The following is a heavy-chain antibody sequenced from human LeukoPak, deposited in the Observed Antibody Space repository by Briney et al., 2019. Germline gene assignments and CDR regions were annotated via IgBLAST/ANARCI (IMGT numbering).Heavy chain of an antibody. J-gene: IGHJ3*02. D-gene: IGHD3/OR15-3a*01. CDR2: IFYRGSI. CDR1: GGSISNYY. Sequence: SETLSLTCTVPGGSISNYYWSWIRQPPGKGLEWIGYIFYRGSIDYSPSLQSRVTISVDTSKNHLSLRLTPVTAADTAVYFCARGVVLGQDDAFDIWGRGTMVTVSS. CDR3: ARGVVLGQDDAFDI. V-gene: IGHV4-59*12.